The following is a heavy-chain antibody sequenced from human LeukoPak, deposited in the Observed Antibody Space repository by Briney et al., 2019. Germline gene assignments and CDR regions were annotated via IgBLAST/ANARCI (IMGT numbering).Heavy chain of an antibody. CDR1: GGTFSSYA. J-gene: IGHJ4*02. Sequence: VASVKVSCKASGGTFSSYAISWVRQAPGQGLEWMGGIIPIFGTANYAQKFQGRVTITADESTSTAYMDLSSLRSEDTAVYSCASRATAGQEFDYWGQGTLVTVSS. V-gene: IGHV1-69*13. D-gene: IGHD6-13*01. CDR3: ASRATAGQEFDY. CDR2: IIPIFGTA.